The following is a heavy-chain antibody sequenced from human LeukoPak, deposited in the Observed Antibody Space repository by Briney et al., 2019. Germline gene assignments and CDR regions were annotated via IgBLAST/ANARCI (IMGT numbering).Heavy chain of an antibody. D-gene: IGHD2-2*01. Sequence: SETLSLTCAVYGGSFSGYYWSWIRQPPGKGLEWIGSIYHSGSTYYNPSLKSRVTISVDTSKNQFSLKLSSVTAADTAVYYCASPPYCSSTSCSDYWGQGTLVTVSS. CDR1: GGSFSGYY. CDR2: IYHSGST. V-gene: IGHV4-34*01. J-gene: IGHJ4*02. CDR3: ASPPYCSSTSCSDY.